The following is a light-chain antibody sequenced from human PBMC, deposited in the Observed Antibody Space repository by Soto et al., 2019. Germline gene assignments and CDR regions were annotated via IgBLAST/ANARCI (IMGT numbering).Light chain of an antibody. CDR2: EVS. CDR3: YSYRGYYTRV. Sequence: QSSLTQPASVSVSPGQSITVSCTGTSSYVGGYNFVSWYQQHPGRAPKLLIYEVSRRPSGVSNRFSGSKSGDTASLTISGLQAEDEADYYCYSYRGYYTRVFGTGTKVTVL. CDR1: SSYVGGYNF. V-gene: IGLV2-14*01. J-gene: IGLJ1*01.